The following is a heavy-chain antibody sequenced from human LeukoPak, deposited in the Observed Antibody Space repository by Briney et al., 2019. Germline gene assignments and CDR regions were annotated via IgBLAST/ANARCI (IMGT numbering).Heavy chain of an antibody. Sequence: GGSLRLSCAASGFTFSSYGMSWVRQAPGKGLEWVSSISTSSSYIYYADSAKGRFTISRDNAKKSLYVQMNSLRAEDTAVYYCARGNLYYDSSGFDYWGQGTLVTVSS. CDR2: ISTSSSYI. V-gene: IGHV3-21*01. D-gene: IGHD3-22*01. CDR1: GFTFSSYG. CDR3: ARGNLYYDSSGFDY. J-gene: IGHJ4*02.